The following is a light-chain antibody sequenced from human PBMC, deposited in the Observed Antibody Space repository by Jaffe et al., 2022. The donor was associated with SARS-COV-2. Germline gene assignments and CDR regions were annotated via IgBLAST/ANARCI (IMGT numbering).Light chain of an antibody. J-gene: IGLJ3*02. CDR2: RNN. V-gene: IGLV1-47*01. CDR3: AAWDDSLSGVV. Sequence: QSVLTQPPSASGTPGQRVTISCSGSSSSIGSNYVYWYQQFPGTAPKLLIYRNNLRPSGVPDRFSGSKSGTSASLAISGLRSEDEADYYCAAWDDSLSGVVFGGGTKLTVL. CDR1: SSSIGSNY.